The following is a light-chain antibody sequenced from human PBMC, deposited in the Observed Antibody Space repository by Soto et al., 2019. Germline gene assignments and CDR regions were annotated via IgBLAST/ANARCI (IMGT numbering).Light chain of an antibody. CDR1: QRISSW. CDR2: KAS. Sequence: DIQMTQSPSTLSASVGDRVTITCRASQRISSWLAWYQQKPGKAPNLLIYKASSLESGVPSRFSGSGSGTEFTLTISSLQPDDFATYYCQQYNSYPLTFGGGNKVEIK. CDR3: QQYNSYPLT. J-gene: IGKJ4*01. V-gene: IGKV1-5*03.